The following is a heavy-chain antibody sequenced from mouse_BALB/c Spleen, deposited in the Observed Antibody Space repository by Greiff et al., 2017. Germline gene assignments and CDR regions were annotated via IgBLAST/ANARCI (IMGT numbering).Heavy chain of an antibody. CDR1: GFTFSSYA. V-gene: IGHV5-9-4*01. CDR2: ISSGGSYT. CDR3: ARDSSHYYGSSSWFAY. J-gene: IGHJ3*01. D-gene: IGHD1-1*01. Sequence: EVQGVESGGGLVKPGGSLKLSCAASGFTFSSYAMSWVRQSPEKRLEWVAEISSGGSYTYYPDTVTGRFTISRDNAKNTLYLEMSSLRSEDTAMYYCARDSSHYYGSSSWFAYWGQGTLVTVSA.